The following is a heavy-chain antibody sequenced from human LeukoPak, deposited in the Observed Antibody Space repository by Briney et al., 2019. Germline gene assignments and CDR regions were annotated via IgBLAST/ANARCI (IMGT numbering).Heavy chain of an antibody. CDR3: ARDLPQQLVNDAFDI. CDR2: INHSGST. Sequence: SETLSLTCAVYGGSFSGYYWSWIRQPPGKGLEWIGEINHSGSTNYNPSLKSRVTISVDTSKNQFSLKLSSVTAADTAVCYCARDLPQQLVNDAFDIWGQGTMVTVSS. J-gene: IGHJ3*02. V-gene: IGHV4-34*01. CDR1: GGSFSGYY. D-gene: IGHD6-13*01.